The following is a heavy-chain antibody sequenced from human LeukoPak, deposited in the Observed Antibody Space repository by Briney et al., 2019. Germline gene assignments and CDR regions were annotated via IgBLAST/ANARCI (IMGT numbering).Heavy chain of an antibody. Sequence: PGGSLRLSCAASGFTFSSYSMNWVRQAPGKGLEWVSSISSSSSYIYYADSVKGRFTISRDNAKNSLCLQMNSLRAEDTAVYYCARDSVTSYYGMDVWGQGTTVTVSS. J-gene: IGHJ6*02. CDR1: GFTFSSYS. CDR2: ISSSSSYI. CDR3: ARDSVTSYYGMDV. D-gene: IGHD3-16*01. V-gene: IGHV3-21*01.